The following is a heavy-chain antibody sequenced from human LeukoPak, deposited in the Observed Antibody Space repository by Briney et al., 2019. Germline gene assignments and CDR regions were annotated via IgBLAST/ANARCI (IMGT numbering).Heavy chain of an antibody. J-gene: IGHJ4*02. D-gene: IGHD2-15*01. V-gene: IGHV3-53*01. CDR2: LYSAGFT. CDR3: ARELPFED. Sequence: QPGGSLRLSCGASGFTFSSNYMAWVRQPPAKGLEWVSILYSAGFTYYVDSVKGRFTISRDNSKNTVYLQMHSLRAEDTAVYYCARELPFEDWGQGSLVTVSS. CDR1: GFTFSSNY.